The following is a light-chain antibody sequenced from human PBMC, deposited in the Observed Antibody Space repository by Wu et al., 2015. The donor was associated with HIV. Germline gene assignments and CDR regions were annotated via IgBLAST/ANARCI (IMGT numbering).Light chain of an antibody. V-gene: IGKV1-9*01. J-gene: IGKJ1*01. CDR2: AAS. CDR3: QQYNSSPWT. CDR1: QGISSY. Sequence: DILLTQSPSFLSASIGDRVTITCRASQGISSYLAWYQQKPGKAPKLLIYAASTLQTGVPSRFSGSGSGTEFTLTVSSLQSDDFATYYCQQYNSSPWTFGQGTKVEIK.